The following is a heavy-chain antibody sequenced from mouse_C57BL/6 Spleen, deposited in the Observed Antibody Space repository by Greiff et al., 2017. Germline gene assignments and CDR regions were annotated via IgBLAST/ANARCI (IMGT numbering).Heavy chain of an antibody. CDR1: GYTFTDYN. J-gene: IGHJ1*03. V-gene: IGHV1-18*01. CDR3: ARGGFYYYGSSYKGWYFDV. D-gene: IGHD1-1*01. CDR2: INPNNGGT. Sequence: VQLQQSGPELVKPGASVKIPCKASGYTFTDYNMDWVKQSHGKSLEWIGDINPNNGGTIYNQKFKGKDTLTVDKSSSTAYIELRSLTSEDTAVYYCARGGFYYYGSSYKGWYFDVGGTGTTVTVSS.